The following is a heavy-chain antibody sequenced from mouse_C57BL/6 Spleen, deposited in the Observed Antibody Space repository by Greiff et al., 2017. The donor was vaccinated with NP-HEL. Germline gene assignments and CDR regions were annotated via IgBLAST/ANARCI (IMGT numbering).Heavy chain of an antibody. J-gene: IGHJ1*03. D-gene: IGHD1-1*01. CDR1: GFTFSSYA. CDR2: ISDGGSYT. Sequence: EVKLVESGGGLVKPGGSLKLSCAASGFTFSSYAMSWVRQTPEKRLEWVATISDGGSYTYYPDNVKGRFTISRDNAKNNLYLQMSHLKSEDTAMYYCARDRGITTVVAPGYFDVWGTGTTVTVSS. V-gene: IGHV5-4*01. CDR3: ARDRGITTVVAPGYFDV.